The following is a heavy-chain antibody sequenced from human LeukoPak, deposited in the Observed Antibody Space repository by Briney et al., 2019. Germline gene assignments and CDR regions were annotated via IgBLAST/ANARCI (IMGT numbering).Heavy chain of an antibody. CDR1: GFTFSSYA. V-gene: IGHV3-23*01. D-gene: IGHD3-9*01. J-gene: IGHJ4*02. Sequence: GGSLRLSCAASGFTFSSYAMSWVRQAPGKGLEWVSAISGSGGSTYYADSVKGRFTISRDSSKNTLYLQMNSLRAEDTAVYYCAKCDILTGPYPGYFDYWGQGTLVTVSS. CDR2: ISGSGGST. CDR3: AKCDILTGPYPGYFDY.